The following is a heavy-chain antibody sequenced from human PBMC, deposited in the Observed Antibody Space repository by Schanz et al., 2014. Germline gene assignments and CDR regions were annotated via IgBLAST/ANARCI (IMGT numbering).Heavy chain of an antibody. CDR3: ARDGIAATTDFEY. J-gene: IGHJ4*02. D-gene: IGHD1-1*01. CDR1: GFIFSSYN. V-gene: IGHV3-21*06. CDR2: LSSDSRHV. Sequence: EVQLVESGGGLVKPGGSLRLSCVASGFIFSSYNMNWVRQSPGKGLEWVSFLSSDSRHVYYVESAKGRFTISRDNAKNSLYLQMDSLRGDATAVYYCARDGIAATTDFEYWGQGVLVTVSS.